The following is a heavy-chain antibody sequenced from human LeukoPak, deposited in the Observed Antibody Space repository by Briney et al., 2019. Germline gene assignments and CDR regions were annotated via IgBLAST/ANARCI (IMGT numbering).Heavy chain of an antibody. CDR3: ATLGQYSSTWYVDY. V-gene: IGHV4-59*01. Sequence: TSETLSLTCTVSGGSITRFYWSWIRQPPGKGLEWIGYIYYSGSTNYNPSLKSRVTISVDTSKNQFSLKLSSVTAADTALYYCATLGQYSSTWYVDYWGQGTLVTVSS. D-gene: IGHD6-13*01. CDR2: IYYSGST. CDR1: GGSITRFY. J-gene: IGHJ4*02.